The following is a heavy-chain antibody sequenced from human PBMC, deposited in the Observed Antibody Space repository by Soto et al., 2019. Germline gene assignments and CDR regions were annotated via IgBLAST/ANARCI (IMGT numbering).Heavy chain of an antibody. CDR1: GYIFTGYY. D-gene: IGHD3-9*01. V-gene: IGHV1-2*02. CDR2: INTKTGGT. Sequence: ASVKVSCKASGYIFTGYYIQRVRQAPGQGLEWMGWINTKTGGTKYAQKFQGRVTMTRDTSINTAYMEVSRLRSDDTAVYYCATDKVAFDMWGQGTMVTVSS. J-gene: IGHJ3*02. CDR3: ATDKVAFDM.